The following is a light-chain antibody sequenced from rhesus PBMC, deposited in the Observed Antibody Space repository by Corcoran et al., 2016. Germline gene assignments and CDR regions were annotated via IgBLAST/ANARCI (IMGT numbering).Light chain of an antibody. V-gene: IGKV2-65*01. J-gene: IGKJ2*01. CDR2: KVS. Sequence: DVVMTQSPLALPITPGQPASISCRSSQSLVHSNGNTYLSWFQQKPGQPPRLRIYKVSNRYSGVPDRFSGRGAGTDFTLKISRGEAEDVGVYYCMQYTHIPYSFGQGTKVEIK. CDR3: MQYTHIPYS. CDR1: QSLVHSNGNTY.